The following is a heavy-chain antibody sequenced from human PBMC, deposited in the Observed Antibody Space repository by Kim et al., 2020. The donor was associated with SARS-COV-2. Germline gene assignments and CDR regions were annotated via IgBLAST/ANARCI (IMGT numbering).Heavy chain of an antibody. D-gene: IGHD6-13*01. CDR3: ATTPPRYSSSWYLFN. Sequence: GGSLRLSCAASGFTVSSNYMSWVRQAPGKGLEWVSVIYSDGSTYYADSVKGRFTISRDNSKNTLYLQMNSLRAEDTAVYYCATTPPRYSSSWYLFNWGQGTLVTVSS. V-gene: IGHV3-53*01. CDR2: IYSDGST. CDR1: GFTVSSNY. J-gene: IGHJ4*02.